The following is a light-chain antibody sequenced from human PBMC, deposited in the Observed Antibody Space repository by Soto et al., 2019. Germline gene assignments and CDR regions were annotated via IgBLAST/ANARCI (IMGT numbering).Light chain of an antibody. CDR2: GNS. Sequence: QSVLTQPPSASGTPGQRVTISCSGSSSNIGSNTVNCYQQLPGTAPKLLIYGNSNRPSGVPDRFSGSKSGTSASLAITGLQAEDEADYYCQSYDSSLSYVVFGGGTKLTVL. CDR3: QSYDSSLSYVV. V-gene: IGLV1-40*01. J-gene: IGLJ2*01. CDR1: SSNIGSNT.